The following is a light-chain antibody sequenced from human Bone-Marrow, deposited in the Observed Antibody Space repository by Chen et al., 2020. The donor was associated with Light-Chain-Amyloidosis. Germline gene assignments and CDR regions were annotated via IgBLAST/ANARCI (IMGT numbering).Light chain of an antibody. J-gene: IGLJ2*01. Sequence: QSALTQPASVSGSPGQSITISCTGTSSDVGGYNHVSWYQQHPGKAPKLMIYDVSNRPSGVSNRFSGSKSGNTASLTISGLQDEDEADYYCSSYTSSRTLVFGGGTKLTVL. V-gene: IGLV2-14*03. CDR3: SSYTSSRTLV. CDR1: SSDVGGYNH. CDR2: DVS.